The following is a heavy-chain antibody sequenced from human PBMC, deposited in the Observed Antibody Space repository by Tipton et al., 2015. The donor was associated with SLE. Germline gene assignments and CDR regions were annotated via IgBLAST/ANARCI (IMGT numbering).Heavy chain of an antibody. CDR1: GGSISSYY. J-gene: IGHJ5*02. CDR2: IYTSGST. Sequence: TLSLTCTVSGGSISSYYWSWIRQPPGKGLEWIGYIYTSGSTNYNPSLKSRVTISVDTSKNQFSLKLSSVTAADTAVYYCARQGYCGGDCYEGGFDPWGQGTLVTVSS. V-gene: IGHV4-4*09. D-gene: IGHD2-21*01. CDR3: ARQGYCGGDCYEGGFDP.